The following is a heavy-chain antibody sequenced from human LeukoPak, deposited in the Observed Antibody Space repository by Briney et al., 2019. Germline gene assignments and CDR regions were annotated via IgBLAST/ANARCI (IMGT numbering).Heavy chain of an antibody. J-gene: IGHJ3*02. CDR1: GYTFTSYG. CDR2: ISAYNGNT. Sequence: GASVKVSCKASGYTFTSYGISWVRQAPGQGLEWMGWISAYNGNTNYAQKLQGRVTMTTDTSTSTAYMELRSLRSDDTAVYYCARGRYCSSTSCHEAFDIWGQGTMVTVSS. V-gene: IGHV1-18*01. D-gene: IGHD2-2*01. CDR3: ARGRYCSSTSCHEAFDI.